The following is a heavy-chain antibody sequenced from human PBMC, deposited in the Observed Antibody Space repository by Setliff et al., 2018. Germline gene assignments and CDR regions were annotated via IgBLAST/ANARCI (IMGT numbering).Heavy chain of an antibody. V-gene: IGHV3-48*01. CDR3: ARDLDGGNGHDL. Sequence: PGGSLRLSCAASGFTFSRYSMNWVRQGPGKGLEWVSYISASSSTIYYSGSVKGRFTISRDNAKNSLVLQMNGLRADDTAVYYCARDLDGGNGHDLWGRGTLVTVSS. J-gene: IGHJ5*02. CDR1: GFTFSRYS. D-gene: IGHD2-15*01. CDR2: ISASSSTI.